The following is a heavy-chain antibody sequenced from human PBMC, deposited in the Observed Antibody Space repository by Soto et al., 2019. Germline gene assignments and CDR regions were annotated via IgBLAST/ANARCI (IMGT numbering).Heavy chain of an antibody. CDR1: GGSISSYY. V-gene: IGHV4-59*01. CDR3: AGGFWSGYYHFDY. Sequence: SETLSLTCTVSGGSISSYYWSWIRQPPGKGLEWIGYIYYSGSTNYNPSLKSRVTISVDTSKNQFSLKLSSVTAADTAVYYCAGGFWSGYYHFDYWGQGSLVTVYS. D-gene: IGHD3-3*01. CDR2: IYYSGST. J-gene: IGHJ4*02.